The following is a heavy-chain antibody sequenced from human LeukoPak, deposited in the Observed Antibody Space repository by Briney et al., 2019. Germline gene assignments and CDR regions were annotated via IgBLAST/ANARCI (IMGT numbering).Heavy chain of an antibody. CDR3: ARTVIAARQDWFDP. Sequence: GESLKISCKGSGYSFTSYWIGWVRQMPGKGIEWMATIYPGDSDTRYSTSFQGHFTISADTSISTAYLQWSSLKASDTAMYYCARTVIAARQDWFDPWGQGTLVTVSS. V-gene: IGHV5-51*01. D-gene: IGHD6-6*01. CDR2: IYPGDSDT. J-gene: IGHJ5*02. CDR1: GYSFTSYW.